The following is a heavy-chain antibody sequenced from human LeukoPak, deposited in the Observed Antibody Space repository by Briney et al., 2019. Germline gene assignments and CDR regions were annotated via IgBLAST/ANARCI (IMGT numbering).Heavy chain of an antibody. D-gene: IGHD2-2*01. CDR2: ISSSGSTI. Sequence: GGSLRLSCAASGFTFSDYYMSWIRQAPGKGLEWVSYISSSGSTIYYADSVNGRFTISRDNAKNSLYLQMNSLRAEDTAVYYCARVKVVPAATDGFDYWGQGTLVTVSS. V-gene: IGHV3-11*04. J-gene: IGHJ4*02. CDR3: ARVKVVPAATDGFDY. CDR1: GFTFSDYY.